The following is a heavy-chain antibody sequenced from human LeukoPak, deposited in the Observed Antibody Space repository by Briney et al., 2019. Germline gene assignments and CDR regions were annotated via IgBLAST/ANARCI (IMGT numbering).Heavy chain of an antibody. V-gene: IGHV4-34*01. D-gene: IGHD3-22*01. J-gene: IGHJ4*02. CDR2: INHSGST. Sequence: PSETLSLTCAVYGGSFSGYYWSWIRQPPGKGLEWIGEINHSGSTNYNPSLKSRVTISVDTSKNQFSLKLSSVTAADTAVYYCARGWGDDSSGYHVYYFDYWGQGTLVTVSS. CDR1: GGSFSGYY. CDR3: ARGWGDDSSGYHVYYFDY.